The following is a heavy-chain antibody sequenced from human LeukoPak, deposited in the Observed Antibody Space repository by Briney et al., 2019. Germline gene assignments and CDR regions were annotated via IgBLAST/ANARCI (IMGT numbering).Heavy chain of an antibody. Sequence: SETLSLTCTVSGGSISSYYWSWIRQPPGKGLEWIGYIYYSGSTNYNPSLKSRVTISVDTSKNQFSLKLSSVTAADTAVYYCARMLGYCSGGSCSNWFDPWGQGTLVTVSS. CDR2: IYYSGST. D-gene: IGHD2-15*01. CDR1: GGSISSYY. CDR3: ARMLGYCSGGSCSNWFDP. J-gene: IGHJ5*02. V-gene: IGHV4-59*01.